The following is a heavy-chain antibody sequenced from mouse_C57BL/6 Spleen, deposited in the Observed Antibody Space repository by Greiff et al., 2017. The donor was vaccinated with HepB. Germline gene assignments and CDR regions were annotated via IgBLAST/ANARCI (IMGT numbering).Heavy chain of an antibody. CDR1: GYTFTSYG. CDR3: ARNYDGSSYDCFDY. CDR2: IYPRSGNT. D-gene: IGHD1-1*01. J-gene: IGHJ2*01. V-gene: IGHV1-81*01. Sequence: VQLQQSGAELARPGASVKLSCKASGYTFTSYGISWVKQRTGQGLEWIGEIYPRSGNTYYNEKFKGKATLTADKSSSTAYMELRSLTSEDSAVYFCARNYDGSSYDCFDYWGQGTTLTVSA.